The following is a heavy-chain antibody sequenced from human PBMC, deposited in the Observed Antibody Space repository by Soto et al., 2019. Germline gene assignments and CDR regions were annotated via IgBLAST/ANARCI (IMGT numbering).Heavy chain of an antibody. Sequence: GGSPRLSCAASGFTFSDYYMSWIRQAPGKGLEWVSYISSGGTTIFYTDSVKGRFTFSRDNAKNSLYLQMNSLRAEDTAVYYCATGEKHCTNGVCYSGGIDYWGQGTLVTVSS. CDR1: GFTFSDYY. J-gene: IGHJ4*02. V-gene: IGHV3-11*01. D-gene: IGHD2-8*01. CDR2: ISSGGTTI. CDR3: ATGEKHCTNGVCYSGGIDY.